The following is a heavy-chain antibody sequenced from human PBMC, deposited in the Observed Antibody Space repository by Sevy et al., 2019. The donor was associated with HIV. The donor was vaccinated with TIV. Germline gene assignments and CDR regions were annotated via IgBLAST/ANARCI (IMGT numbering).Heavy chain of an antibody. CDR3: ARRLSSAWYFVF. CDR1: GFSVSRNH. D-gene: IGHD6-19*01. CDR2: IYSDGTT. Sequence: GGSLRLSCAASGFSVSRNHINWVRQAPGKGQEWISVIYSDGTTQYADSVKGRFTISRDTSNNTVYLQVSSLRADDTAAYYCARRLSSAWYFVFWGQGTLVTLSS. V-gene: IGHV3-53*01. J-gene: IGHJ4*02.